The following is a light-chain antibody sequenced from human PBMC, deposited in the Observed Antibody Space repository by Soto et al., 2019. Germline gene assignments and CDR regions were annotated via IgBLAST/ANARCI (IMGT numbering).Light chain of an antibody. CDR1: NIGSKS. Sequence: SYELTQPPSVSVAPGKTARITCGGNNIGSKSVHWYQQKPGQAPVLVIYYDSDRPSGIPERFSGSNSGNTATLTISRVEAGDEADYYCQVWDSSSDHRVFGTGTKLTGL. V-gene: IGLV3-21*04. CDR2: YDS. J-gene: IGLJ1*01. CDR3: QVWDSSSDHRV.